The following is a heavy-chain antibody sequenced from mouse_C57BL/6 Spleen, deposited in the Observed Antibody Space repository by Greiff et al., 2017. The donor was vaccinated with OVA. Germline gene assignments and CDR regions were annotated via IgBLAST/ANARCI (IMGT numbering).Heavy chain of an antibody. D-gene: IGHD2-13*01. J-gene: IGHJ2*01. CDR3: TRELTVTRYFDY. CDR2: ISSGGDYI. CDR1: GFTFSSYA. V-gene: IGHV5-9-1*02. Sequence: EVQVVESGEGLVKPGGSLKLSCAASGFTFSSYAMSWVRQTPEKRLEWVAYISSGGDYIYYADTVKGRFTISRDNARNTLYLQMSSLKSEDTAMYYCTRELTVTRYFDYWGQGTTLTVSS.